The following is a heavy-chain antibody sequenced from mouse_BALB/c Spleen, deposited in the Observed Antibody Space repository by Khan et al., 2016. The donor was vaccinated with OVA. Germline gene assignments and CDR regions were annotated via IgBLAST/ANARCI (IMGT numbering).Heavy chain of an antibody. D-gene: IGHD2-10*01. CDR1: GYSFTNYG. J-gene: IGHJ4*01. Sequence: QIQLVQSGPELKKPGETVKISCKASGYSFTNYGINWVKQSPGKALKWMGWINTYTGETTYAADFKGRFAFSLETSANTAYLQINILKNEDTATYFCTRPPYCSYTLDYWGQGTSVTVSS. V-gene: IGHV9-3-1*01. CDR2: INTYTGET. CDR3: TRPPYCSYTLDY.